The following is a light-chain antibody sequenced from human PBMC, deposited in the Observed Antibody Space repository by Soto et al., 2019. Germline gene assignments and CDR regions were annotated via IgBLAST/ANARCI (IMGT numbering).Light chain of an antibody. Sequence: EVVLTQSPATLSLSPGDRATLSCRASQSVSHALAWYQQKPGQAPRLLIHDASSRATGIPARFSGSGSETDLTLTISSLEPEDFEVYYCQQRGSWPPSITFGQGTRLEIK. CDR3: QQRGSWPPSIT. CDR2: DAS. V-gene: IGKV3-11*01. CDR1: QSVSHA. J-gene: IGKJ5*01.